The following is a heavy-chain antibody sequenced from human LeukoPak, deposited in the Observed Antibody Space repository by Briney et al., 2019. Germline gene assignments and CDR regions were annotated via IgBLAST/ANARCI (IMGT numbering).Heavy chain of an antibody. CDR1: GGSISSGGYS. D-gene: IGHD3-22*01. CDR2: IYYSGST. V-gene: IGHV4-30-4*07. Sequence: PSQTLSLTCAVSGGSISSGGYSWSWIRQPPGKGLEWIGYIYYSGSTYYNPSLKSRVTISVDTSKNQFSLKLSSVTAADTAVYYCARGDTMIPGGTASFDYWGQGTLVTVSS. CDR3: ARGDTMIPGGTASFDY. J-gene: IGHJ4*02.